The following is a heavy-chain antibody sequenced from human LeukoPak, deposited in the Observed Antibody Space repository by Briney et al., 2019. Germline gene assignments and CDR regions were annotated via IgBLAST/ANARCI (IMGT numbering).Heavy chain of an antibody. CDR2: IYHSGST. D-gene: IGHD3-9*01. V-gene: IGHV4-4*02. CDR1: GGSISSSNW. Sequence: SETLSLTCAVSGGSISSSNWWSWVRQPRGKGLEWIGEIYHSGSTNYNPSLKSRVTISVDKSKNQFSLKLSSVTAADTAVYYCARISLTGYAPISGYFDYWGQGTLVTVSS. CDR3: ARISLTGYAPISGYFDY. J-gene: IGHJ4*02.